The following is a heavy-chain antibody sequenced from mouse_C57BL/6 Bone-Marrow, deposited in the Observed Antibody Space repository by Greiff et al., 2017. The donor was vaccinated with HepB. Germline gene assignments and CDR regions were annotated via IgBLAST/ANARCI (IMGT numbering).Heavy chain of an antibody. D-gene: IGHD2-10*02. CDR3: ARERYGNSFDY. J-gene: IGHJ2*01. CDR1: GFNIKDYY. Sequence: EVQLQQSGAELVKPGASVKLSCTASGFNIKDYYMHWVKQRTEQGLEWIGRIDPEDGETEYAPKFQGKATITADTSSNTAYLQLSSLTSEDTAVYYCARERYGNSFDYWGQGTTLTVSS. V-gene: IGHV14-2*01. CDR2: IDPEDGET.